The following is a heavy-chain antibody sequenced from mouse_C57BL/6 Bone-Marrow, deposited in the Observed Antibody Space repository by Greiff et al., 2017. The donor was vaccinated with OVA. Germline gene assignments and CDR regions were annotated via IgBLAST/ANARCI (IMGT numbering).Heavy chain of an antibody. CDR3: ATVSLRWYFDV. CDR2: IYPGSGNT. V-gene: IGHV1-66*01. Sequence: QVQLQQSGPELVKPGASVKISCKASGYSFTSYYIHWVKQRPGQGLEWIGWIYPGSGNTKYNEKFKGKATLTADTSSSTAYMQLSSLTSEDSAVYYCATVSLRWYFDVWGTGTTVTVSS. J-gene: IGHJ1*03. D-gene: IGHD6-2*01. CDR1: GYSFTSYY.